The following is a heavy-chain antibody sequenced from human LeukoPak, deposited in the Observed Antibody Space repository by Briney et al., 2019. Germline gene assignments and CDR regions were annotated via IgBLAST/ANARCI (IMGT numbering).Heavy chain of an antibody. V-gene: IGHV3-21*01. Sequence: GGSLRLSCVASGFTFSNHWMNWVRQVPGKGLEWVSSIDYDSSHIYYAASVRGRFTISRDNARNSVYLQMNSLRVEDTAVYYCARDPLRYLRVGHYDYWGQGTLVAVSS. D-gene: IGHD3-9*01. J-gene: IGHJ4*02. CDR2: IDYDSSHI. CDR3: ARDPLRYLRVGHYDY. CDR1: GFTFSNHW.